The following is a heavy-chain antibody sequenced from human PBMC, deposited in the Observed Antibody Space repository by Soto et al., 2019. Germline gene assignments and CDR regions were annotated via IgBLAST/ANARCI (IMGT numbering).Heavy chain of an antibody. CDR3: ARGRYTIFGVVIGATYYYGMDV. V-gene: IGHV4-34*01. J-gene: IGHJ6*02. D-gene: IGHD3-3*01. CDR2: INHSGST. Sequence: PSETLSLTCAVYGGSFSGYYWSWIRQPPGKGLEWIGEINHSGSTNYNPSLKSRVTISVDTSKNQFSLKLSSVTAADTAVYYCARGRYTIFGVVIGATYYYGMDVWGQGTTVTVSS. CDR1: GGSFSGYY.